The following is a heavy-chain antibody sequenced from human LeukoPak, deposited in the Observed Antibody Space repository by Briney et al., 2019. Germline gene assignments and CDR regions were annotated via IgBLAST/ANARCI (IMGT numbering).Heavy chain of an antibody. J-gene: IGHJ5*02. CDR2: ISSSGSTI. CDR1: GFIFSSYS. Sequence: GGSLRLSCAASGFIFSSYSMTWVRQAPGKGLEWVSYISSSGSTIYYADSVKGRFTISRDNAKNSLYLQMNSLRAEDTAVYYCARAHYGDYVRYWFDPWGQGTLVTVSS. D-gene: IGHD4-17*01. V-gene: IGHV3-48*04. CDR3: ARAHYGDYVRYWFDP.